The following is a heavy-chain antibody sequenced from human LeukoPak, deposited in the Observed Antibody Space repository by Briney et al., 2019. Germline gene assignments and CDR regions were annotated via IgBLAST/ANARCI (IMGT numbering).Heavy chain of an antibody. CDR2: ISSSGNTI. J-gene: IGHJ4*02. D-gene: IGHD3-10*01. V-gene: IGHV3-48*03. CDR1: EFPFSGYE. CDR3: ARGARFFGSGSYDY. Sequence: GGSLRLSCAASEFPFSGYEMNWVRQAPGKGLEWVSYISSSGNTINYADSVKGRFTISRDNAKNSVYLQMNSLTAEDSAIYYCARGARFFGSGSYDYWGQGTLVTVSS.